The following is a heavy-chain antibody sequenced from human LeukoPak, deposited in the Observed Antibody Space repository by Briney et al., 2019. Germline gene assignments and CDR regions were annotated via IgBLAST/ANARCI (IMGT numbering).Heavy chain of an antibody. V-gene: IGHV3-30*03. CDR3: ARDGKGYGPNWFDP. D-gene: IGHD4-17*01. J-gene: IGHJ5*02. CDR2: ISYDGSNK. CDR1: GFTFSSYG. Sequence: GGSLRLSCAASGFTFSSYGMHWVRQAPGKGLEWVAVISYDGSNKYYADSVKGRFTISRDNSKNTLYLQMNSLRAEDTAVYYCARDGKGYGPNWFDPWGQGTLVTVSS.